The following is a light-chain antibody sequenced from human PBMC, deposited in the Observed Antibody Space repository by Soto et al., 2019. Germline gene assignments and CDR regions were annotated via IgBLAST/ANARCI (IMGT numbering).Light chain of an antibody. CDR3: TSYGGSDKYVV. CDR1: SSDVGAYNY. Sequence: QSVLTQPPSASGSPGQSVTISCTGTSSDVGAYNYVAWYQQHPGKAPKLMMYEVNNRPSGVPDRFSGSKTGNTASLTVSGLRAEDEAHYYCTSYGGSDKYVVFGGGTKVTVL. J-gene: IGLJ2*01. V-gene: IGLV2-8*01. CDR2: EVN.